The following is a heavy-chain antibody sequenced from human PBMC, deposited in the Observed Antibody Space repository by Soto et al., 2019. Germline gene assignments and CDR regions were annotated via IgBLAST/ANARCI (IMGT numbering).Heavy chain of an antibody. CDR3: ARARDYDLVTAREYALDV. Sequence: QVQLVQSGAEVKKPGSSVRVSCKVSGGSFRNYGITWVRQSPGQGLEWMGGIMPVFGTAVYAQKFQGRVTISAEELTTTASLELSSLSSDDTAVYFCARARDYDLVTAREYALDVWGQGTTVTV. CDR1: GGSFRNYG. V-gene: IGHV1-69*01. D-gene: IGHD3-9*01. J-gene: IGHJ6*02. CDR2: IMPVFGTA.